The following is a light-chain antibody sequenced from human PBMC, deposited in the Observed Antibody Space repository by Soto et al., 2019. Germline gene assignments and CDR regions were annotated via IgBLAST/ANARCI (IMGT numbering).Light chain of an antibody. CDR3: QQYNDWPLT. CDR1: QSVSSN. Sequence: ELVMTQSPATLSVSPGERATLSCRASQSVSSNLAWYQQKPGQVPRLLIYGASTRASGIPARVSGSGSGTECTLTISSLQSEDFAVYYCQQYNDWPLTFGGGTKVEIK. V-gene: IGKV3-15*01. CDR2: GAS. J-gene: IGKJ4*01.